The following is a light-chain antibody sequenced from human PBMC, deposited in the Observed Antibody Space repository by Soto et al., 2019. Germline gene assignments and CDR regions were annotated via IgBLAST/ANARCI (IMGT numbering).Light chain of an antibody. CDR3: QQYGRSLFT. V-gene: IGKV3-20*01. CDR1: QSVSSSY. J-gene: IGKJ3*01. CDR2: GAS. Sequence: EIVLTQSPGTLSLSPGERATLSCRASQSVSSSYLAWYQQKPGQAPRLLIYGASSRATGIPGRFSGSGSGTDFTLTISRLEPEDFAVCYCQQYGRSLFTFGPGTKVDIK.